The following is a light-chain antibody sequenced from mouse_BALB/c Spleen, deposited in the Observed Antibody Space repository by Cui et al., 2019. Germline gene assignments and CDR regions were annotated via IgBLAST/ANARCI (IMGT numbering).Light chain of an antibody. CDR1: QNINVW. Sequence: QMNQSPSSLSASLGDTITITCHASQNINVWLSWYQQKPGNIPKLLIYKASNLRTGVPSRFSGSRSGTGFTLTISSLQPEDIATYYCQQGQSYPLAFGSGTKLEIK. J-gene: IGKJ4*01. CDR3: QQGQSYPLA. CDR2: KAS. V-gene: IGKV11-125*01.